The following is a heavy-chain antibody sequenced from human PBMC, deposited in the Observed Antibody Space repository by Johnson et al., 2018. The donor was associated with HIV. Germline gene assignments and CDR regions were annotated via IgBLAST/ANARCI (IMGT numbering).Heavy chain of an antibody. V-gene: IGHV3-30*02. J-gene: IGHJ3*02. CDR3: ARGGRKWELLGDDAFDI. CDR2: IRYDGSNK. D-gene: IGHD1-26*01. Sequence: QVQLVESGGGLVKPGGSLRLSCAASGFTFSNAWMSWVRQAPGKGLEWVAFIRYDGSNKYYADSVKGRFTISRENAKNSLYLQMNSLRAGDTAVYYCARGGRKWELLGDDAFDIWGQGTMVTVSS. CDR1: GFTFSNAW.